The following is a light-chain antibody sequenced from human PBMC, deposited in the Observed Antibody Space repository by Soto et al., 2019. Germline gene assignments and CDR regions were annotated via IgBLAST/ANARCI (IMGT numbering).Light chain of an antibody. Sequence: DIQRTQSPSSVSAAVEDRVIITCRASQSISNHLNWYQQKPGKAPKLLIYAASSLQSGVPSRFSGSGSETDFTLTISSLQTEDFATYSCQQRYSTTWTVGQGTKLDIK. CDR2: AAS. CDR3: QQRYSTTWT. CDR1: QSISNH. V-gene: IGKV1-39*01. J-gene: IGKJ1*01.